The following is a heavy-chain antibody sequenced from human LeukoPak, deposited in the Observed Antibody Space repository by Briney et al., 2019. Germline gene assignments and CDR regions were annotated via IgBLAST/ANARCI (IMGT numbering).Heavy chain of an antibody. Sequence: ASVKVSCKASGYTFIGYYIHWVRQAPGQGLEWMGWINPNSGTNYAQKFQGRVTMTRDTPISTAYMDLSSLTSEDTAVYYCARVRDNWNDEGMDYWGQGTLVTVSS. CDR3: ARVRDNWNDEGMDY. V-gene: IGHV1-2*02. CDR1: GYTFIGYY. J-gene: IGHJ4*02. CDR2: INPNSGT. D-gene: IGHD1-20*01.